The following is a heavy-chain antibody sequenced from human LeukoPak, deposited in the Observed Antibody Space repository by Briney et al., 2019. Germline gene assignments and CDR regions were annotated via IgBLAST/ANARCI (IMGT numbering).Heavy chain of an antibody. CDR3: ARGIVGATTGWFDP. Sequence: ASVKVSCKASGYTFTSYDINWVRQATGQGLEWMGWMNPNSGNTGYAQKFQGRVTITRNTSISTAYMELSSLRSEDTAVYYCARGIVGATTGWFDPWGQGTLVTVSS. CDR1: GYTFTSYD. V-gene: IGHV1-8*03. CDR2: MNPNSGNT. J-gene: IGHJ5*02. D-gene: IGHD1-26*01.